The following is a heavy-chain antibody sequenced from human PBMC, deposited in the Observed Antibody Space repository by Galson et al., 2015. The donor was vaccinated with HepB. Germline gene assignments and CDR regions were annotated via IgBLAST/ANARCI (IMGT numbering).Heavy chain of an antibody. D-gene: IGHD3-16*02. CDR3: AREQYDYVWGSYRKFDY. CDR2: ISSSTI. Sequence: SLRLSCAASGFTFSSYSMNWVRQAPGKGLEWVSYISSSTIYYADSVKGRFTISRDNAKNSLYLQMNSLRAEDTAVYYCAREQYDYVWGSYRKFDYWGQGTLVTVSS. V-gene: IGHV3-48*01. J-gene: IGHJ4*02. CDR1: GFTFSSYS.